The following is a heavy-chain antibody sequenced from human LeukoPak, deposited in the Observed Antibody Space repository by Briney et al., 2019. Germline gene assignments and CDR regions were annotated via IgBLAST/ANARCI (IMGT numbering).Heavy chain of an antibody. Sequence: GGSLRLSCVASGFTLSGYWMSWVRQAPGKGLEWVANIKQDGSEKYYVDSVKGRFTISRDNAKNSLYLQMNSLRVEDTAVYYCARVWSSGCYVADPWGQGTLVTVFS. CDR1: GFTLSGYW. CDR2: IKQDGSEK. J-gene: IGHJ5*02. D-gene: IGHD6-19*01. CDR3: ARVWSSGCYVADP. V-gene: IGHV3-7*01.